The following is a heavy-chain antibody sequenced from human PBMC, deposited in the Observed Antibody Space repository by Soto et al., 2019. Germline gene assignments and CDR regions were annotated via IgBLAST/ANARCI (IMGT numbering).Heavy chain of an antibody. CDR3: AKGRGGSGSLTPRVDF. D-gene: IGHD3-10*01. CDR1: GFTFSSYA. Sequence: GGSLRLSCAASGFTFSSYAMHWVRQAPGKGLEWVAVISYDGSNKYYADSVKGRFTVSRDGSKNTLYLQMSSLRAEDTALYYCAKGRGGSGSLTPRVDFWGQGT. CDR2: ISYDGSNK. J-gene: IGHJ4*02. V-gene: IGHV3-30-3*01.